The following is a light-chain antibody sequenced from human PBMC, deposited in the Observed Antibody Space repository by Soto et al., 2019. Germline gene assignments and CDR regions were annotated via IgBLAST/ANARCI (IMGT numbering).Light chain of an antibody. CDR3: CSYASSTSYV. CDR1: SSDVGGYNF. V-gene: IGLV2-14*01. Sequence: QSVLTQPASVSGSPGQSITISCTGTSSDVGGYNFVSWYQQYPGKAPKLMIHDVTSRPSGVSNRFSGSKSGTTASLTISGLQAEDGADYYCCSYASSTSYVFGTGTKVTVL. J-gene: IGLJ1*01. CDR2: DVT.